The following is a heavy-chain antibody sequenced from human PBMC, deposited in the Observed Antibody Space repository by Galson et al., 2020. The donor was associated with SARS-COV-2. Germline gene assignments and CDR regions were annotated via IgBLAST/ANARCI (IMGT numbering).Heavy chain of an antibody. Sequence: GESLKISCAASGFTFSSYAMSWVRQAPGKGLEWVSAISGSGGSTYYADSVKGRFTISRDNSKNTLYLQMNSLRAEDMAVYYCAGGLYSSSWFYYYYYGMDVWGQGTTVTVSS. J-gene: IGHJ6*02. CDR1: GFTFSSYA. D-gene: IGHD6-13*01. CDR3: AGGLYSSSWFYYYYYGMDV. CDR2: ISGSGGST. V-gene: IGHV3-23*01.